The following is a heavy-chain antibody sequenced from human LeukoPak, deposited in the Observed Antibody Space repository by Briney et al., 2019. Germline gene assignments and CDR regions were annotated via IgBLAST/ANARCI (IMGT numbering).Heavy chain of an antibody. V-gene: IGHV1-2*02. J-gene: IGHJ6*03. CDR2: INPNSGGA. D-gene: IGHD6-19*01. CDR1: GYTFTDYF. Sequence: ASVKVSRKASGYTFTDYFMHWVRQAPGQGLEWMGWINPNSGGANYAHKFQGRVTMTRDTSISTAYMELSRLRSDDTAVYYCARGGWPLYYYYMDVWGKGTTVTISS. CDR3: ARGGWPLYYYYMDV.